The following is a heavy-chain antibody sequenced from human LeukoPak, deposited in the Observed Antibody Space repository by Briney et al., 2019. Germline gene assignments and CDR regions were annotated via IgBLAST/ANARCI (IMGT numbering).Heavy chain of an antibody. V-gene: IGHV3-23*01. CDR2: ISGSGGST. Sequence: GGSLRLSCATSGFTFSSYAMSWVRQAPGKGLEWVSAISGSGGSTYYADSVKGRFTISRDNSKNTLYLQMNSLRAEDTAVYYCAKARTYSSSWLDYWGQGTLVTVSS. J-gene: IGHJ4*02. CDR3: AKARTYSSSWLDY. D-gene: IGHD6-13*01. CDR1: GFTFSSYA.